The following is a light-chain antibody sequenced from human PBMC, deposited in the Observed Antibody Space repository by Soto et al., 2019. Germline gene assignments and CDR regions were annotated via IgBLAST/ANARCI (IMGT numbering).Light chain of an antibody. Sequence: QSVLTQPRSVSGSPGQAVTVSCTGTNSNIGSHNYVSWYQQRPGKAPKLMIHDVTERPSGVPDRFSGSKSGNTASLTISGLQAEDEAEYFCCSFAGGLFVFGTGTKLTVL. J-gene: IGLJ1*01. V-gene: IGLV2-11*01. CDR1: NSNIGSHNY. CDR2: DVT. CDR3: CSFAGGLFV.